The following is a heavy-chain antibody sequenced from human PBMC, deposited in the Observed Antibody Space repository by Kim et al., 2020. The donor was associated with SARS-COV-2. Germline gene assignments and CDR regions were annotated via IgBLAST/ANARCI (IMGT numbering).Heavy chain of an antibody. D-gene: IGHD6-6*01. V-gene: IGHV3-23*01. J-gene: IGHJ3*02. Sequence: GGSLRLSCAASGFTFSSFAMSWVRQAPGKGLEWVSDISGSGGSTYYADSVKGRFTISRDNSKNTLYLQMNSLRAEDTAVYYCAGEYSSSSSPFDIWRQGTMVTVSS. CDR3: AGEYSSSSSPFDI. CDR2: ISGSGGST. CDR1: GFTFSSFA.